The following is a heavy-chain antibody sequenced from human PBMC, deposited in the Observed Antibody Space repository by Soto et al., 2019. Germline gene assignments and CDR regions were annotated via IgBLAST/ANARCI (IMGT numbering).Heavy chain of an antibody. CDR2: IYYSGST. CDR1: GGSVSSGSYY. Sequence: PSETLSLTCTVSGGSVSSGSYYWSWIRQSPGKGLEWIGYIYYSGSTNYNPSLKSRVTISVDTSKNQFSLKLTSVTAADTAVYYCARDVMLMGRYFDYWGQGTLVTVSS. V-gene: IGHV4-61*01. CDR3: ARDVMLMGRYFDY. D-gene: IGHD3-10*02. J-gene: IGHJ4*02.